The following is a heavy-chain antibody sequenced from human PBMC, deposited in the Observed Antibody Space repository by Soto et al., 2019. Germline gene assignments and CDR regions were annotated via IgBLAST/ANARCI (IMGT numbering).Heavy chain of an antibody. D-gene: IGHD6-19*01. Sequence: VKVSCTAPGGTYSSYSISWVRLAPGQGLEWMGGIIPIFGTAIYAQKFQGRVTITADESTSTAYMELSSLRSEDTAVYYCASWSIAVAGNDYWGQGTLVIVSS. CDR2: IIPIFGTA. CDR3: ASWSIAVAGNDY. CDR1: GGTYSSYS. J-gene: IGHJ4*02. V-gene: IGHV1-69*13.